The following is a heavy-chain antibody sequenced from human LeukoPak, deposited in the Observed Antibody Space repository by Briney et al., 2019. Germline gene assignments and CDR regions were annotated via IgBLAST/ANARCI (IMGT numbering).Heavy chain of an antibody. CDR3: ARRDYYDSSGFN. CDR1: GGSFSGYY. CDR2: INHSGST. Sequence: SETLSLTCAVYGGSFSGYYWSWIRQPPGKGLEWIGGINHSGSTNYNPSLKSRVTISVDTSKNQFSLKLSSVTAADTAVYYCARRDYYDSSGFNWGQGTLVTVSS. D-gene: IGHD3-22*01. J-gene: IGHJ4*02. V-gene: IGHV4-34*01.